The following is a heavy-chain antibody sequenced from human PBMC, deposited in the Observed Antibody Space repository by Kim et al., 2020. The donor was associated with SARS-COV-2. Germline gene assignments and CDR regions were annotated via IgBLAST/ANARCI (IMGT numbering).Heavy chain of an antibody. J-gene: IGHJ3*01. CDR1: GFTFSDFA. D-gene: IGHD6-13*01. Sequence: GGSLRLSCAASGFTFSDFAFHWVRQAPGKGLEWVAVISDDANNKYDAEPVKGRFTISRDNSKNTLYLQMNSLRAEDTAVYYCARGGYSSSWSIGEAFDFWGRGTMVTVSS. V-gene: IGHV3-30*04. CDR3: ARGGYSSSWSIGEAFDF. CDR2: ISDDANNK.